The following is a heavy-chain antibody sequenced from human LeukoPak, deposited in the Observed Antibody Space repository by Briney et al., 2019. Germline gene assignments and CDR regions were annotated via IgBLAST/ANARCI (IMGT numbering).Heavy chain of an antibody. D-gene: IGHD4-17*01. J-gene: IGHJ4*02. Sequence: GGSLRLSCAASGFTFSSYSMNWVRQAPGKGLEWVSSISSSSSYIYYADSVKGRFTISRDNAKNSLYLQMNSLRAEDTAVYYCARDLYGDYEVAYWGQGTLVTVSS. CDR2: ISSSSSYI. CDR1: GFTFSSYS. V-gene: IGHV3-21*01. CDR3: ARDLYGDYEVAY.